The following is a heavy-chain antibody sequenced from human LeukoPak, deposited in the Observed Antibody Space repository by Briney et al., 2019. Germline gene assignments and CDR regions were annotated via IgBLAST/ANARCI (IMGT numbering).Heavy chain of an antibody. J-gene: IGHJ6*03. CDR1: GFTFSGSA. CDR3: TRHVVGATLGYYYYYMDV. D-gene: IGHD1-26*01. CDR2: IRSKANSYAT. Sequence: PGGSLRLSCAASGFTFSGSAMHWTRQASGKGLEWVGRIRSKANSYATAYAASVKGRFTISRDDSKNTAYLQMNSLKTEDTAVYYCTRHVVGATLGYYYYYMDVWGKGTTVTVSS. V-gene: IGHV3-73*01.